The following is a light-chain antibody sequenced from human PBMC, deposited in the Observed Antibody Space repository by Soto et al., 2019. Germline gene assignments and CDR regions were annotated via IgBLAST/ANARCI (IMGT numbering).Light chain of an antibody. Sequence: QSVLTQPRSVSDSPGQSVAISCIGTSSDVGGYNLVSWYQQYPGKAPKLLIYDVNKRPSGVPDRFSGSKSGNTASLTISGLQAEDEADYYCCSYAGNFDYVLGNGTKVTVL. CDR3: CSYAGNFDYV. V-gene: IGLV2-11*01. CDR2: DVN. J-gene: IGLJ1*01. CDR1: SSDVGGYNL.